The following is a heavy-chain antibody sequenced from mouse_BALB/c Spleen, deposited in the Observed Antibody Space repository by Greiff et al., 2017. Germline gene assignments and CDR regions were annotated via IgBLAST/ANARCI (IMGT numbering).Heavy chain of an antibody. D-gene: IGHD6-1*01. V-gene: IGHV1-69*02. CDR3: ARWANHDAMDY. J-gene: IGHJ4*01. CDR1: GYTFTSYW. CDR2: IDPSDSET. Sequence: QVQLQQPGAELVKPGAPVKLSCKASGYTFTSYWMNWVKQRPGRGLEWIGRIDPSDSETHYNQKFKDKATLTVDKSSSTAYIQLSSLTSEDSAVYYCARWANHDAMDYWGQGASVTVSS.